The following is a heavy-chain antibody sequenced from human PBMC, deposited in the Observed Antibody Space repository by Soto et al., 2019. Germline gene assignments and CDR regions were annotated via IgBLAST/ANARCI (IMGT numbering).Heavy chain of an antibody. CDR1: GYTFTSYD. D-gene: IGHD2-2*01. CDR3: AIPYCSSTSCYGGGFDP. V-gene: IGHV1-8*01. J-gene: IGHJ5*02. CDR2: MNPNSGNT. Sequence: QVQLVQSGAEVKKPGASVKVSCKASGYTFTSYDINWVRQATGQGLEWMGWMNPNSGNTGYAQKFQGRVTMTSNTSISTAYMELSSLRSEDTAVYYCAIPYCSSTSCYGGGFDPWGQGTLVTVSS.